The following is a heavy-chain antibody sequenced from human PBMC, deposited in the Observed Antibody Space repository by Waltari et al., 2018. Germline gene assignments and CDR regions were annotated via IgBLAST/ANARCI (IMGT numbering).Heavy chain of an antibody. CDR1: GYTFTTYE. Sequence: QVQLVQSGAEVKKPGASVRVSCKASGYTFTTYELNWVRQATGQGLEWMGWVNPSNGDTDYAKKFQGRVTMTRSTSISTAYMDLTSLRSEDTAVYYCARGGSGWYNDALDIWGQGTLVTVSS. CDR3: ARGGSGWYNDALDI. D-gene: IGHD6-19*01. V-gene: IGHV1-8*02. J-gene: IGHJ3*02. CDR2: VNPSNGDT.